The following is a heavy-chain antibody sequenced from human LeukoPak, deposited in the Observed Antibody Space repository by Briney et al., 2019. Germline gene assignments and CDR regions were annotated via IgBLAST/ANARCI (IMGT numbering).Heavy chain of an antibody. J-gene: IGHJ5*02. CDR3: ARPLNYGSETYFWFVP. CDR1: RFTFSGSA. CDR2: IRSKANSYAT. Sequence: GGSLTLSCAAYRFTFSGSAMHWVRQASGKGLEWVGRIRSKANSYATAYAASVKGRFTISRDNAKNSLSLQMNSLRAEDTAVYYCARPLNYGSETYFWFVPLRQGTLVTVSS. D-gene: IGHD3-10*01. V-gene: IGHV3-73*01.